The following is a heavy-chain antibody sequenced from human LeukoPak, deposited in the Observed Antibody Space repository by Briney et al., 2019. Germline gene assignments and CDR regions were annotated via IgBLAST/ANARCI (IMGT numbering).Heavy chain of an antibody. Sequence: PSETLSLTCTVSGGSISSGSYYWSWIRQPAGKGLEWIGRIYTSGSTNYNPSLKSRVTISVDTSKNQFSLKLSSVTAADTAVYYCATGYDRDAFDIWGQGTMVTVSS. CDR1: GGSISSGSYY. CDR3: ATGYDRDAFDI. J-gene: IGHJ3*02. CDR2: IYTSGST. D-gene: IGHD5-12*01. V-gene: IGHV4-61*02.